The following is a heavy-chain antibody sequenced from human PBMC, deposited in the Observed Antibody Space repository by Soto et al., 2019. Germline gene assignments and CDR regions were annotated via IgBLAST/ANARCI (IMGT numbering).Heavy chain of an antibody. CDR2: INAGNGNT. CDR3: ARAISSGTTFYFDL. D-gene: IGHD3-10*01. CDR1: GYTFTSYA. Sequence: QVQLVQSGAEVKKPGASVKVSCKASGYTFTSYAMHWVRQAPGQRLEWMGWINAGNGNTKYSQKFQGRVTVTRDTSASTAYMELSSLRSEDTAVYYCARAISSGTTFYFDLWGRGTLVTVSS. J-gene: IGHJ2*01. V-gene: IGHV1-3*01.